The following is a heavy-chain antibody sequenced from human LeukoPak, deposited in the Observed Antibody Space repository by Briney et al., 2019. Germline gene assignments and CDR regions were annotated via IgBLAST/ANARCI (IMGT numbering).Heavy chain of an antibody. J-gene: IGHJ4*02. Sequence: ASVKVSCKASGYTFTGYYMHWVRQAPGQGLEWMGWINPNSGGTNYAQKFQGRVTMTRDTSISTAYMELSRLRSDDTAVYYCARDPPSITIFGVVAPYDYWGQGTLVTVSS. D-gene: IGHD3-3*01. V-gene: IGHV1-2*02. CDR2: INPNSGGT. CDR1: GYTFTGYY. CDR3: ARDPPSITIFGVVAPYDY.